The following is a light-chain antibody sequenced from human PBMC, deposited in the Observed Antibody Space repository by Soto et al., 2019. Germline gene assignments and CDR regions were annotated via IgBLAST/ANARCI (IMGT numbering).Light chain of an antibody. CDR2: KAS. CDR3: MQGSHWPFT. CDR1: QSLVSTAGNTF. Sequence: VMTQSPLSLPVTLGQPASISCRSSQSLVSTAGNTFLNWFHQRPGQSPRRLIFKASNRDSGVPDRFSGSGSGTDFTLKISRVEADDVGVYYCMQGSHWPFTFGQGTKLEIK. J-gene: IGKJ2*01. V-gene: IGKV2-30*01.